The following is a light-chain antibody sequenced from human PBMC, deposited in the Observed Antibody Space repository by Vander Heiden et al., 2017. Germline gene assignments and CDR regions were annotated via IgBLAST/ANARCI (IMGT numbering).Light chain of an antibody. J-gene: IGKJ4*01. V-gene: IGKV1-13*02. CDR2: DAS. CDR3: QQFNSYSQLA. CDR1: QGISSA. Sequence: GDRVTITCRASQGISSALAWYQQKPGKAPKLLIYDASSLESGVPSRFSGSGSGTDFTLTISSLQPEDFATYYCQQFNSYSQLAFGGGTKMEIK.